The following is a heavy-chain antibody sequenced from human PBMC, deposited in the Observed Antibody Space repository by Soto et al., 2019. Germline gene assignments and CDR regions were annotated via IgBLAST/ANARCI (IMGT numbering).Heavy chain of an antibody. Sequence: ASVKVSCKASGYTFTGYYMHWVRQAPGQGLEWMGWINPNSGGTNYAQKFQGWVTMTRDTSISTAYMELSRLRSDDTAVYYCARDPLWRVNYYDSSGYRSQESSLAFDIWGQGTMVTVSS. CDR1: GYTFTGYY. CDR2: INPNSGGT. D-gene: IGHD3-22*01. CDR3: ARDPLWRVNYYDSSGYRSQESSLAFDI. V-gene: IGHV1-2*04. J-gene: IGHJ3*02.